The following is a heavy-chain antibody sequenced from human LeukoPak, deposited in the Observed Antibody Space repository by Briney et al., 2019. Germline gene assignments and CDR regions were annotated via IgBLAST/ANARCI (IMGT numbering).Heavy chain of an antibody. J-gene: IGHJ5*02. V-gene: IGHV4-59*01. CDR1: GGSISSYY. CDR3: AREVMVRGVIGRET. D-gene: IGHD3-10*01. Sequence: SETLSLTCTVSGGSISSYYWSWIRQPPGKGLGWIGYIYYSGSTNYNPSLKSRVTISVDTSKNQFSLKLSSVTAADTAVYYCAREVMVRGVIGRETWGQGTLVTVSS. CDR2: IYYSGST.